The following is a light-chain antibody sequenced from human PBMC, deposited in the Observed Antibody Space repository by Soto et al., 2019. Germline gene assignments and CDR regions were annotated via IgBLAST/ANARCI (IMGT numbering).Light chain of an antibody. CDR3: EQSYRVPHT. CDR1: QIRSNN. V-gene: IGKV1-39*01. Sequence: DIPMPQYASSLSASVGDIVTIICRVSQIRSNNLNWYQLKPGRAPRRLIYAASSLQSDVPSRFTGSGSGTEFTITITNLQPGDSATYSCEQSYRVPHTFGGGNKVEI. CDR2: AAS. J-gene: IGKJ4*01.